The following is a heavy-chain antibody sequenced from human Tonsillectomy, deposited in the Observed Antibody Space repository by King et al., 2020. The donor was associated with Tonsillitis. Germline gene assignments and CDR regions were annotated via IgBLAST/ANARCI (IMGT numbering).Heavy chain of an antibody. D-gene: IGHD5-18*01. Sequence: VQLVESGAEVKKPGESLKISCKGSGYSFTSYWIGWVRQTPGKGLEWRGIIYPGDSDTTYSPALQGQVTISADKSISTAYLQWGSLKASDTAMYYCARRTAYSYGYFDYWGQGTLVTVSS. CDR1: GYSFTSYW. CDR2: IYPGDSDT. V-gene: IGHV5-51*01. CDR3: ARRTAYSYGYFDY. J-gene: IGHJ4*02.